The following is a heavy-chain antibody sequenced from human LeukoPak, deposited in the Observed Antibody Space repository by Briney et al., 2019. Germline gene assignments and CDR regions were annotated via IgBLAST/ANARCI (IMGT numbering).Heavy chain of an antibody. CDR2: ISYDASNE. Sequence: GGSLRLSCAVSGFTFSNYAFHWVRQAPVKGLEWVAIISYDASNEYYADSVKGRFTISRDNSKNILYLQMNSLRAEDTGVYYCAREDYYGSGSLVAFDYWGQGTLVTVSS. CDR3: AREDYYGSGSLVAFDY. J-gene: IGHJ4*02. D-gene: IGHD3-10*01. V-gene: IGHV3-30*01. CDR1: GFTFSNYA.